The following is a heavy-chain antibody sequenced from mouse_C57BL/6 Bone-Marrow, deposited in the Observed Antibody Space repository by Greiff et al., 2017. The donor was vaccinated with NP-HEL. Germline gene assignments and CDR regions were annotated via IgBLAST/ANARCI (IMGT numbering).Heavy chain of an antibody. CDR2: IHPNSGST. CDR1: GYTFTSYW. J-gene: IGHJ2*01. CDR3: AREGDYDERGWGY. Sequence: VQLQQPGAELVKPGASVKLSCKASGYTFTSYWMHWVKQRPGQGLEWIGMIHPNSGSTNYNEKFKSKATLTVDKSSNTAYMQLSSLTSEDSAVYYCAREGDYDERGWGYWGQGTTLTVSS. V-gene: IGHV1-64*01. D-gene: IGHD2-4*01.